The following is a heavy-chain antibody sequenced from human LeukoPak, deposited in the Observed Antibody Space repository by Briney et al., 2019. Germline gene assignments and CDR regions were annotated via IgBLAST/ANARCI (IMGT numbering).Heavy chain of an antibody. D-gene: IGHD7-27*01. CDR1: GYTFTSYY. CDR2: ISAYNGNT. V-gene: IGHV1-18*04. CDR3: ARDINWGSETEAFDI. Sequence: ASVKVSCKASGYTFTSYYMHWVRQAPGQGLEWMGWISAYNGNTNYAQKLQGRVTMTTDTSTSTAYMELSSLRSEDTAVYYCARDINWGSETEAFDIWGQGTMVTVSS. J-gene: IGHJ3*02.